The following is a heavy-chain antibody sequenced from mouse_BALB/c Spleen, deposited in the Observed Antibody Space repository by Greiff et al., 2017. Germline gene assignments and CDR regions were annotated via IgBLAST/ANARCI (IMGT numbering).Heavy chain of an antibody. CDR1: GFNIKDTY. V-gene: IGHV14-3*02. Sequence: VHVKQSGAELVKPGASVKLSCTASGFNIKDTYMHWVKQRPEQGLEWIGRIDPANGNTKYDPKFQGKATITADTSSNTAYLQLSSLTSEDTAVYYCARDDGYYYWGQGTTLTVSS. J-gene: IGHJ2*01. CDR3: ARDDGYYY. CDR2: IDPANGNT. D-gene: IGHD2-3*01.